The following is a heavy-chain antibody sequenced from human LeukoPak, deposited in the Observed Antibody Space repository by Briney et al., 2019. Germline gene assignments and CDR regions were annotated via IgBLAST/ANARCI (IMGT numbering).Heavy chain of an antibody. J-gene: IGHJ6*03. CDR3: AREARHNYGLYYYYYMDV. CDR2: ISSSGTTI. V-gene: IGHV3-11*04. CDR1: RFTFSDYY. Sequence: GGSLRLSCATSRFTFSDYYMTWIRQAPGKGLEWVSYISSSGTTIYYADSVKGRFTISRDNAKNSLYLQMNSLRAEDTAVYYCAREARHNYGLYYYYYMDVWGKGTTVTVSS. D-gene: IGHD3/OR15-3a*01.